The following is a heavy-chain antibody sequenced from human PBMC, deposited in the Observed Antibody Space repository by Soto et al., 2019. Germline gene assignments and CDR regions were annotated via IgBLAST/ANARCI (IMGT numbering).Heavy chain of an antibody. CDR3: ARDSSGYDFWSRIDSYYYGMDV. J-gene: IGHJ6*02. V-gene: IGHV4-4*07. CDR2: IYTSGST. Sequence: PSETLSLTCTVSGGSISSYYWSWIRQPAGKGLEWIGRIYTSGSTNYNPSLKSRVTMSVDTSKNQFSLKLSSVTAADTAVYYCARDSSGYDFWSRIDSYYYGMDVWGQGTTVTVSS. CDR1: GGSISSYY. D-gene: IGHD3-3*01.